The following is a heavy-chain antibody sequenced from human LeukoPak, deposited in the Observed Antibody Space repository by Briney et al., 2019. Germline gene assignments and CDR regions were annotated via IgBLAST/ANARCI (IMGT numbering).Heavy chain of an antibody. J-gene: IGHJ6*02. CDR2: IYHSGSP. V-gene: IGHV4-39*07. CDR3: ARDGTTVTNPPVDV. CDR1: GDSISNSDHY. D-gene: IGHD4-17*01. Sequence: SSETLSLTCTVSGDSISNSDHYWGWIRQSPGKGLEWIGSIYHSGSPYYNPSLRSRATISVDTSKNQFSLKLTSVTAADTAVYYCARDGTTVTNPPVDVWGQGTTVTVSS.